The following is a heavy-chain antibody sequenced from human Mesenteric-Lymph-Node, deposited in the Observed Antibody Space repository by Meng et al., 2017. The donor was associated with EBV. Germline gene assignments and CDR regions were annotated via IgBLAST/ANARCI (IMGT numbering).Heavy chain of an antibody. CDR2: IYHSGST. D-gene: IGHD1-26*01. V-gene: IGHV4-4*02. Sequence: QVQRKESGPGLVRPSGTLSLTCFVSGGSISSSNWWSWVRQPPGKGLEWIGEIYHSGSTNYNPSLKSRVTTSVDKSKDQFSLTLSSVTAADTAVYYCARGSFSSKYFQTWGPGTLVTVFS. CDR3: ARGSFSSKYFQT. J-gene: IGHJ1*01. CDR1: GGSISSSNW.